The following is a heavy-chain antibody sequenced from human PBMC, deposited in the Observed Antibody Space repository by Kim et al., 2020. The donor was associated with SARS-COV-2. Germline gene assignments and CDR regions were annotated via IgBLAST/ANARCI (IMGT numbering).Heavy chain of an antibody. D-gene: IGHD3-3*01. J-gene: IGHJ4*02. V-gene: IGHV3-48*02. CDR3: AGAFADFWSGYYPDY. CDR2: ISSSSSTI. Sequence: GGSLRLSCAASGFTFSSYSMNWVRQAPGKGLEWVSYISSSSSTIYYADSVKGRFTISRDNAKNSLYLQMNSLRDEDTAVYYCAGAFADFWSGYYPDYWGQGTLVTLSS. CDR1: GFTFSSYS.